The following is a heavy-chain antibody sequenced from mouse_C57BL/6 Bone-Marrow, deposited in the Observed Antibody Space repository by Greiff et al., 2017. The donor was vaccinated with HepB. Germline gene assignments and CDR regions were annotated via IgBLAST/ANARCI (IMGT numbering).Heavy chain of an antibody. CDR2: INPNYGTT. CDR3: ARDYYYGSSYDDY. Sequence: VQLQQSGPELVKPGASVKISCKASGYSFTDYNMNWVKQSNGKSLEWIGVINPNYGTTSYNQKFKGKATLTVDKSSSTAYMQLTSLTSEDSAVYYGARDYYYGSSYDDYWGQGTTLTVSS. CDR1: GYSFTDYN. V-gene: IGHV1-39*01. D-gene: IGHD1-1*01. J-gene: IGHJ2*01.